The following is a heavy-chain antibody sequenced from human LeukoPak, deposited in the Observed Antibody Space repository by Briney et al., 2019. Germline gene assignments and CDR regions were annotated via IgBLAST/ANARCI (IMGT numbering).Heavy chain of an antibody. V-gene: IGHV3-74*01. Sequence: PGGSLRLSCAASGFTFSSYGMNWVRQAPGKGLVWVSLINSDGSTTRDADSVKGRFTISRDNAKNTLYLQMNSLRAEDTAVYYCARDLTGSIDYWGQGTLVTVSS. CDR3: ARDLTGSIDY. J-gene: IGHJ4*02. CDR2: INSDGSTT. D-gene: IGHD3-9*01. CDR1: GFTFSSYG.